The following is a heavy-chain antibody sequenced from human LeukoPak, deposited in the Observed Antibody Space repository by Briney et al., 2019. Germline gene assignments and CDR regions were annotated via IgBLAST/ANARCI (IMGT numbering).Heavy chain of an antibody. D-gene: IGHD1-1*01. V-gene: IGHV3-23*01. CDR3: ARERTGTTWDY. J-gene: IGHJ4*02. CDR2: IPGSGAST. CDR1: VFTFSSYA. Sequence: GGALRLSCPVSVFTFSSYAMSWVRQAPGKGLEWVSPIPGSGASTYYADSVKGRFTISRDNSKNTLYLQMNSLRADDTAVYYCARERTGTTWDYWGQGTLVTVSS.